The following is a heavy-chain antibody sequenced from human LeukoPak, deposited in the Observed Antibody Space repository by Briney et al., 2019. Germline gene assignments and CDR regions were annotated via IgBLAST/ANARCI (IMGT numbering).Heavy chain of an antibody. V-gene: IGHV3-7*05. D-gene: IGHD2-15*01. CDR3: ARVAGGGLDY. Sequence: PGGSLRLSCAVSGXTFSSHWVSWVRQAPGKGLEWVANIKEDGSDKYYVDSVKGRFTISRDNAKNSLFLQMNSLRAEDTAVYYCARVAGGGLDYWGQGTLVTVSS. J-gene: IGHJ4*02. CDR1: GXTFSSHW. CDR2: IKEDGSDK.